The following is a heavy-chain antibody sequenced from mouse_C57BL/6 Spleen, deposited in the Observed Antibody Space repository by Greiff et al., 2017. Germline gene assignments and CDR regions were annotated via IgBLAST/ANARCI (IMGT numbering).Heavy chain of an antibody. V-gene: IGHV1-7*01. CDR2: INPSSGYT. CDR1: GYTFTSYW. D-gene: IGHD2-14*01. Sequence: QVQLQQSGAELAKPGASVKLSCKASGYTFTSYWMHWVKQRPGQGLEWIGYINPSSGYTKYNQKFKDKATLTADKSSSTAYMQLSSLTYEDSAVYYCARGNQGYEGGFDYWGQGTTLTVSS. J-gene: IGHJ2*01. CDR3: ARGNQGYEGGFDY.